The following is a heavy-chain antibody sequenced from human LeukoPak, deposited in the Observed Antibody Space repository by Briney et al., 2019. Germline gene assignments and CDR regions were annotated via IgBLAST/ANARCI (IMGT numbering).Heavy chain of an antibody. CDR2: ISSSGSTI. V-gene: IGHV3-11*01. J-gene: IGHJ6*02. D-gene: IGHD2-15*01. CDR1: GFTFSDYY. CDR3: ARVLGYCSGGSCYPGYYYYGMDV. Sequence: GGSLRLSCAASGFTFSDYYMSWIRQAPGKGLEWVSYISSSGSTIYYADSVKGRLTISRDNAKNSLYLQMNSLRAEDTAVYYCARVLGYCSGGSCYPGYYYYGMDVWGQGTTVTVSS.